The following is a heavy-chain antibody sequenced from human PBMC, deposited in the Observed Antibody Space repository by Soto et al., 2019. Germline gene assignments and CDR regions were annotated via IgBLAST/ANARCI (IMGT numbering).Heavy chain of an antibody. J-gene: IGHJ4*02. V-gene: IGHV3-30*18. D-gene: IGHD3-16*02. CDR1: GFTFSSYG. CDR3: AKDSDYDYIWGSYRSW. Sequence: VQLVESGGGVVQPGRSLRLSCAASGFTFSSYGMHWVRQAPGKGLEWVAVISYDGSNKYYADSVKGRFTISRDNSKNTLYLQMNSLRAEDTAVYYCAKDSDYDYIWGSYRSWWGQGTLVTVSS. CDR2: ISYDGSNK.